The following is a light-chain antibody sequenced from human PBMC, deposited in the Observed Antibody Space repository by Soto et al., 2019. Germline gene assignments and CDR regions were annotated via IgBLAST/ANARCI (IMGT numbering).Light chain of an antibody. CDR3: VLYMGSGIGV. CDR1: SGSVSTSYY. V-gene: IGLV8-61*01. J-gene: IGLJ2*01. CDR2: STN. Sequence: QTVVTQEPSFSVSPGGTGTLTCGLSSGSVSTSYYPSWYQQTPGQAPRTLIYSTNTRSSGVPDRFSGSILGNKAALTITGAQADDESDYYCVLYMGSGIGVFGGGTKLTVL.